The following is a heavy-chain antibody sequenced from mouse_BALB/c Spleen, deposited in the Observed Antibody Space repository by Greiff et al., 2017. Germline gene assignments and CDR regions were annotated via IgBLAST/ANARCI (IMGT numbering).Heavy chain of an antibody. J-gene: IGHJ3*01. CDR3: NAITTVKFAY. V-gene: IGHV14-4*02. D-gene: IGHD1-1*01. Sequence: EVKLVESGAELVRSGASVKLSCTASGFNIKDYYMHWVKQRPEQGLEWIGWIDPENGDTEYAPKFQGKATMTADTSSNTAYLQLSSLTSEDTAVYYCNAITTVKFAYWGQGTLVTGSA. CDR1: GFNIKDYY. CDR2: IDPENGDT.